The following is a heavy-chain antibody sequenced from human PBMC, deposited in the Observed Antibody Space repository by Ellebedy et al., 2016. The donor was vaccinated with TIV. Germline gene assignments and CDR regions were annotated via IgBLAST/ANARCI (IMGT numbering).Heavy chain of an antibody. CDR2: INPNSGDT. CDR3: ARAYYYDSIAYYFDS. CDR1: GYSFTAYF. D-gene: IGHD3-22*01. Sequence: ASVKVSCKTSGYSFTAYFLHWVRQAPGQGLEWMGRINPNSGDTTYAQKFLGRVTLTRDTSISTAYMGLSRLRSDDTAIYYCARAYYYDSIAYYFDSWGQGTPVTVSS. J-gene: IGHJ4*02. V-gene: IGHV1-2*06.